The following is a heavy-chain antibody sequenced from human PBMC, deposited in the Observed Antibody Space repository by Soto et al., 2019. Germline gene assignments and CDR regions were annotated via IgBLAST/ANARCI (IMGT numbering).Heavy chain of an antibody. CDR3: VRDPHELGRGAFDV. J-gene: IGHJ3*01. V-gene: IGHV4-34*11. CDR2: IYYSGST. CDR1: GGTFSGYY. D-gene: IGHD1-7*01. Sequence: PSETLSLTCAVYGGTFSGYYWTWIRQPPGKGLEWIGYIYYSGSTNYNPSLKSRVTISVDTSKNQFSLKLSSVTAADSAVYYCVRDPHELGRGAFDVWGQGTMVTV.